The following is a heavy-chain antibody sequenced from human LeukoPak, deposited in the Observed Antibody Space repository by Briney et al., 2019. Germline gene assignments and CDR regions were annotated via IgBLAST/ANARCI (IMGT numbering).Heavy chain of an antibody. CDR3: AKDRLHTAMGV. CDR2: ISYDGSNK. D-gene: IGHD5-18*01. V-gene: IGHV3-30*18. CDR1: GFTFSSYG. J-gene: IGHJ3*01. Sequence: GGSLRLSCAASGFTFSSYGMHWVRQAPGKGLEWVAVISYDGSNKYYADSVKGQFTISRDNSKNTLYLQMNSLRAEDTAVYYCAKDRLHTAMGVWGQGTMVTVSS.